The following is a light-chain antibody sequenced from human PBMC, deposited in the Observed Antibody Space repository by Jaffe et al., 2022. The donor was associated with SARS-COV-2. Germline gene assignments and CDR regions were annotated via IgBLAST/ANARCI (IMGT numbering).Light chain of an antibody. V-gene: IGKV3-11*01. J-gene: IGKJ4*01. Sequence: EIVLTQSPATLSLSPGERATLSCRASQSVSSKLAWYQLKPGQAPRLLMYDASNRATGIPARFSGSGSGTDFTLTISSLEPEDFAVYYCQQRSNWPLNFGGGTKVEI. CDR3: QQRSNWPLN. CDR1: QSVSSK. CDR2: DAS.